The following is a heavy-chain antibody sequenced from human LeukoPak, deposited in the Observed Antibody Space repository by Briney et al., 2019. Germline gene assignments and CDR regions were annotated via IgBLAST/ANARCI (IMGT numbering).Heavy chain of an antibody. V-gene: IGHV4-34*01. CDR2: INHSGST. Sequence: SETLSLTCAVYGGPFSGYYWSWIRQPPGKGLEWIGEINHSGSTNYNPSLKSRVTISVDTSKNQFSLKLSSVTAADTAVYYCARGPATAGYSSGWYFPFDYWGQGTLVTVSS. J-gene: IGHJ4*02. CDR1: GGPFSGYY. CDR3: ARGPATAGYSSGWYFPFDY. D-gene: IGHD6-19*01.